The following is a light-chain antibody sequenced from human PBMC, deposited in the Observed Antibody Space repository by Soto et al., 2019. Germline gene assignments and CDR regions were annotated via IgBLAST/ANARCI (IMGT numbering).Light chain of an antibody. J-gene: IGLJ1*01. CDR1: SSDVGGSNF. CDR3: VSYTSSTTYV. Sequence: QSVLTQPASVSDSPGQSITISCTGTSSDVGGSNFVSWYQQHPGKPPKLIIYDVANRPSGVSNRFSASKSGSTASLIISRLQTEDEADYYCVSYTSSTTYVFGTGTKGTVL. CDR2: DVA. V-gene: IGLV2-14*03.